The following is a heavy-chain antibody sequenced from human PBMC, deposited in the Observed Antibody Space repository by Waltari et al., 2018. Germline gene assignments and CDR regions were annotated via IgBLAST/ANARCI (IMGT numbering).Heavy chain of an antibody. Sequence: EVQLVESGGGLVQPGGSLRLSCEGSGFPFSDYWMSWVRQAPGKGLEWVANIKQDGSEKDYVDSVKGRFTISRDNAKKLLYLQMNSLRGEDTAVYYCTRDEAWGQGTLVTVSS. CDR2: IKQDGSEK. V-gene: IGHV3-7*01. CDR1: GFPFSDYW. CDR3: TRDEA. J-gene: IGHJ5*02.